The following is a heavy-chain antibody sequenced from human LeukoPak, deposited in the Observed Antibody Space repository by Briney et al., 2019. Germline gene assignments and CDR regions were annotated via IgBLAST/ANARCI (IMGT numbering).Heavy chain of an antibody. CDR2: ISGNGGST. Sequence: GGSLRLSCAASGFTFSSYAMSWVRQAPGKGLEWVSAISGNGGSTYYADSVKGRFTISRDNSKNTLYLQMNSLRAEDTAVYYCAKDFPPYYYDSSGYYSNWGQGTMVTVSS. D-gene: IGHD3-22*01. CDR1: GFTFSSYA. V-gene: IGHV3-23*01. CDR3: AKDFPPYYYDSSGYYSN. J-gene: IGHJ3*01.